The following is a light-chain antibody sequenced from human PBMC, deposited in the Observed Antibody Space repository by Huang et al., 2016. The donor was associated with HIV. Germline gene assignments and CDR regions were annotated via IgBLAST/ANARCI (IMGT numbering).Light chain of an antibody. J-gene: IGKJ1*01. CDR2: GAS. Sequence: EIVMMQSPATVSVSPGETATLSCRASQSVFHNLAWYQHKPGQAPRLLIYGASTRATGIPARFSGSGSGTDFTLTISSLQSEDFAVYYCHQYEAWPPWTFGQGTKVEIK. CDR3: HQYEAWPPWT. V-gene: IGKV3-15*01. CDR1: QSVFHN.